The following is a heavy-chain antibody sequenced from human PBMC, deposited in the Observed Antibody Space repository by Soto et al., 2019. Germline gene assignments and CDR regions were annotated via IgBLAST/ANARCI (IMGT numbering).Heavy chain of an antibody. CDR1: GFIFSDYG. J-gene: IGHJ6*04. V-gene: IGHV3-33*01. Sequence: QGRLVESGGGVVQPGGSLRVSCAATGFIFSDYGMQWARQAPGKGLEWVAVMWYDASNKYYGDSVKGRFVISRDNSNNMLYLQMTCLRVEDTAVYYCARGGMGLTTNYYYGMAVWGAGTTVYVAS. CDR3: ARGGMGLTTNYYYGMAV. CDR2: MWYDASNK. D-gene: IGHD3-10*01.